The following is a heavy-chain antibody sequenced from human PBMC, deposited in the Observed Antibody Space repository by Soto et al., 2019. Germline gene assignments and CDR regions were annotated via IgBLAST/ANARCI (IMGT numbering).Heavy chain of an antibody. J-gene: IGHJ5*02. CDR3: ARRTWDFGGFDP. CDR2: IYSSGRT. D-gene: IGHD3-10*01. V-gene: IGHV3-53*01. Sequence: PGGSLRLSCAVSGFTVSTNYMSWVRLTPGRGLEWVSVIYSSGRTDSADSVKGRFTISRDSSKNTVYLQMINLRAEDTAVYYCARRTWDFGGFDPWGQGTLVTVSS. CDR1: GFTVSTNY.